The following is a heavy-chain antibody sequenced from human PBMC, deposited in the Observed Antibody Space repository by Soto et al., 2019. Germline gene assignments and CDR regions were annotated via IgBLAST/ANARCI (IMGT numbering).Heavy chain of an antibody. V-gene: IGHV3-30*18. Sequence: QVQLVESGGGVVQPGRSLRLSCAASGFTFSSYGMHWVRQAPGKGLEWVACISYDGSNKYYADSVKGRFTISRDNSKKTLYLQINSLRAEDTAVYYCAKGSYSRGRDWFDTWGQGTLVTVSS. CDR3: AKGSYSRGRDWFDT. CDR1: GFTFSSYG. J-gene: IGHJ5*02. D-gene: IGHD6-19*01. CDR2: ISYDGSNK.